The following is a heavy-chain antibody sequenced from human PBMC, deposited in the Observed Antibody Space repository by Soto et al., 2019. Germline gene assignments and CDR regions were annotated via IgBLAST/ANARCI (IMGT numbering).Heavy chain of an antibody. CDR3: ARDVRYQRNVQQLGHDAFDI. CDR1: GGSISSGGYY. Sequence: SETLSLTCTVSGGSISSGGYYWSWIRQHPGKGLEWIGYIYYSGSTYYNPSLKSRVTISVDTSKNQFSLKLSSVTAADTAVYYCARDVRYQRNVQQLGHDAFDIWGQGTMVTVSS. D-gene: IGHD6-13*01. J-gene: IGHJ3*02. CDR2: IYYSGST. V-gene: IGHV4-31*03.